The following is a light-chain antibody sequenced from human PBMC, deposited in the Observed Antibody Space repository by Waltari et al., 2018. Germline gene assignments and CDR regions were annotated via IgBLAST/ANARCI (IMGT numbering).Light chain of an antibody. CDR2: EDN. V-gene: IGLV6-57*02. Sequence: NFMLTQPPSVSESPGKTVTISCPASSGSIASNHVQWHQRRPDSAPKTLIYEDNKRPSGVPDRFSGSIDSSSNSASLTISGLKTEDEADYYCQSFQNSQTVFGGGTKLTVL. J-gene: IGLJ3*02. CDR3: QSFQNSQTV. CDR1: SGSIASNH.